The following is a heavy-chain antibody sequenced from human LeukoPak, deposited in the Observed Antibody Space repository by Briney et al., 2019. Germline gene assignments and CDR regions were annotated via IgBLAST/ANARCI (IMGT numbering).Heavy chain of an antibody. CDR2: ITKTGNSK. CDR1: GFTFSNYK. V-gene: IGHV3-48*03. Sequence: GGSLRLSCVASGFTFSNYKMNWVRQAPGKGPEWVSYITKTGNSKYYADSVKGRFTVSRDDANKSLYLQMDSLGAEDTAVYYCVREGSLDDFDYWGQGTLVTVSS. J-gene: IGHJ4*02. CDR3: VREGSLDDFDY. D-gene: IGHD3-9*01.